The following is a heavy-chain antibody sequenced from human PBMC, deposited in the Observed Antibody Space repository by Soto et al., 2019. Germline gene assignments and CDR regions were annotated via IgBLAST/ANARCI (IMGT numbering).Heavy chain of an antibody. V-gene: IGHV3-48*02. D-gene: IGHD6-19*01. Sequence: GGSLRLSCAASGFTFSSYSMNWVRQAPGKGLEWISYISSHSSTLYYADSVKGRFTISRDNAGNSLYLQMNSLRDEDTAVYYCVRDGSGNLYLNWFDPWGQGTLVTVSS. J-gene: IGHJ5*02. CDR2: ISSHSSTL. CDR1: GFTFSSYS. CDR3: VRDGSGNLYLNWFDP.